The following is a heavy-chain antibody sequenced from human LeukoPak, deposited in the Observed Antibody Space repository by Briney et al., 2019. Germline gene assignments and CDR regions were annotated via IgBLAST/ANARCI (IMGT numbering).Heavy chain of an antibody. CDR1: GYSFTSYW. V-gene: IGHV5-51*01. D-gene: IGHD6-13*01. J-gene: IGHJ4*02. CDR3: ARATMRAAAGTGFDY. CDR2: IYPGDSDT. Sequence: GESLKISWKGSGYSFTSYWIGWVRQMPGKGLEWMGIIYPGDSDTRYSPSFQGQVTISADKSISTAYLQWSSLKASDTAMYYCARATMRAAAGTGFDYWGQGTLVTVSS.